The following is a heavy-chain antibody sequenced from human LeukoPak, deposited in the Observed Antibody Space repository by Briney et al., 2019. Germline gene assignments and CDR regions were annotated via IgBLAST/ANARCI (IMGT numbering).Heavy chain of an antibody. CDR3: AREVDCSSTSCYTNWFDP. V-gene: IGHV4-38-2*02. CDR2: IYHSGST. J-gene: IGHJ5*02. CDR1: GYSISSGYY. D-gene: IGHD2-2*02. Sequence: SETLSLTCTVSGYSISSGYYWGWIRQPPGKGLEWIGSIYHSGSTYYNPSLKSRVTISVDTSKNQFSLKLSSVTAADTAVYYCAREVDCSSTSCYTNWFDPWGQGTLVTVSS.